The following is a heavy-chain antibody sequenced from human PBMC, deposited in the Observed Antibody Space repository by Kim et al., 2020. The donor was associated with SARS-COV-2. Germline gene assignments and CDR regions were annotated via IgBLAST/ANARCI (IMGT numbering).Heavy chain of an antibody. CDR3: AREGYSSSWYWGPNWFDH. D-gene: IGHD6-13*01. Sequence: SETLSLTCTVSGGSVSSGSYYWSWIRQPPGKGLEWIGYIYYSGSTNYNPSLKSRVTISVDTSKNQFSLKLSSVTAADTAVYYCAREGYSSSWYWGPNWFDHWGQGTLVTVSS. J-gene: IGHJ5*02. CDR2: IYYSGST. V-gene: IGHV4-61*01. CDR1: GGSVSSGSYY.